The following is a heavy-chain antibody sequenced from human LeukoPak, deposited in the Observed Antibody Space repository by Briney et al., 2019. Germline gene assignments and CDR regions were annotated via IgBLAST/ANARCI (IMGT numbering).Heavy chain of an antibody. CDR1: GFTFSSYV. J-gene: IGHJ4*02. Sequence: GGSLRPSCAASGFTFSSYVMHWVRQAPGKGLEWVAVISYDGSNKYYADSVKGRFTISRDNSKNTLYLQMNSLRAEDTAVYYCAKDRGIAVWGQGTLVTVSS. D-gene: IGHD6-19*01. V-gene: IGHV3-30*18. CDR3: AKDRGIAV. CDR2: ISYDGSNK.